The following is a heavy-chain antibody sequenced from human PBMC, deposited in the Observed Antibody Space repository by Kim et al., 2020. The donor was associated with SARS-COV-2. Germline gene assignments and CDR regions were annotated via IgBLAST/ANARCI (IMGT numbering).Heavy chain of an antibody. Sequence: GGSLRLSCSASGFTFSSYSMTWVRQAPGKGLEWVSSIRSSNSYIYYADSVKGRFTISRDNAGNSLFLHMNSLRAEDTAVYYCARDLVRRGGLDVWGQGTTVTVSS. J-gene: IGHJ6*02. V-gene: IGHV3-21*01. CDR1: GFTFSSYS. CDR2: IRSSNSYI. CDR3: ARDLVRRGGLDV. D-gene: IGHD6-13*01.